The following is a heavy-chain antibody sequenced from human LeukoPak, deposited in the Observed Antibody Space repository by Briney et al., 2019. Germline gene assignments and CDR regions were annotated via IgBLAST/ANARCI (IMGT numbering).Heavy chain of an antibody. D-gene: IGHD6-13*01. CDR3: ARGIRSSWYSWFDP. Sequence: ASVKVSRKASGYTFTSYDINWVRQATGQGLEWMGWMNPNSGNTGYAQKFQGRVTMTRNTSISTAYMELSSLRSEDTAVYYCARGIRSSWYSWFDPWGQGTLVTVSS. V-gene: IGHV1-8*01. J-gene: IGHJ5*02. CDR2: MNPNSGNT. CDR1: GYTFTSYD.